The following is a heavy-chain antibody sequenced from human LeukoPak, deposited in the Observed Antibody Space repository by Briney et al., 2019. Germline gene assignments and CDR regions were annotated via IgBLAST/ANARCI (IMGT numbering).Heavy chain of an antibody. V-gene: IGHV4-61*08. D-gene: IGHD4-17*01. CDR1: GGSVRSTDYY. CDR2: ISYIGTT. Sequence: PSETLSLTCSVSGGSVRSTDYYWAWIRQPPGKGLEWIGYISYIGTTNYNPSLKSRVTISIDTSKNQFSLKLSSVTTADTAVYYCARDLVTVTKGFDIWGLGTMVSVSS. CDR3: ARDLVTVTKGFDI. J-gene: IGHJ3*02.